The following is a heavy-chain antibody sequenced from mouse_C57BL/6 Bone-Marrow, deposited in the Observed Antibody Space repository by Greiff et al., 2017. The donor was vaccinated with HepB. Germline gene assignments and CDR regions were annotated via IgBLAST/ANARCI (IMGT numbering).Heavy chain of an antibody. CDR1: GYAFSSSW. D-gene: IGHD1-1*01. V-gene: IGHV1-82*01. CDR2: IYPGDGDT. J-gene: IGHJ1*03. CDR3: ARSNYYVSSHWYFDV. Sequence: QVQLKQSGPELVKPGASVKISCKASGYAFSSSWMNWVKQRPGKGLEWIGRIYPGDGDTNYNGKFKGKATLTADKSSSTAYMQLSSLTSEDSAVYYCARSNYYVSSHWYFDVWGTGTTVTVSS.